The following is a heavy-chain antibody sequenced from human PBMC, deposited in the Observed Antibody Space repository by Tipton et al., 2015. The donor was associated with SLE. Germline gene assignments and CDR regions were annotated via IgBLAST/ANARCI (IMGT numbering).Heavy chain of an antibody. J-gene: IGHJ5*02. CDR1: GGSFNDYY. Sequence: TLSLTCAVYGGSFNDYYWSWIRQPPGKGLEWIGYIYYSGSTNYNPSLKSRVTISVDTSKNQFSLKLTSVTAADTAVYFCARGPPFMEWERNWFDPWGQGTQVTVSS. D-gene: IGHD3-3*02. V-gene: IGHV4-59*12. CDR2: IYYSGST. CDR3: ARGPPFMEWERNWFDP.